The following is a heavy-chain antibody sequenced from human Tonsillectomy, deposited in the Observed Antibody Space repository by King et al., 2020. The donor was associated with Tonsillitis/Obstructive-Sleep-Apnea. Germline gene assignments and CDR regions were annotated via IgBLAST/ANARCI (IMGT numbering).Heavy chain of an antibody. D-gene: IGHD4-17*01. CDR1: GFTFSSYA. J-gene: IGHJ4*02. CDR2: ISYDGSNK. CDR3: ARDGTVIISYYFDY. Sequence: QLVQSGGGVVQPGRSLRLSCAASGFTFSSYAMHWVRQAPGKGLEWVAVISYDGSNKYYADSVKGRFTTSRDNSKNTLYLQMNSLRAEDTAVYYCARDGTVIISYYFDYWGQGTLVTVSS. V-gene: IGHV3-30*04.